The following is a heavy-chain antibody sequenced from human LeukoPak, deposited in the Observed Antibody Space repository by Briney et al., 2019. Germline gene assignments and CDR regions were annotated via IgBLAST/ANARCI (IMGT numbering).Heavy chain of an antibody. V-gene: IGHV4-39*07. J-gene: IGHJ4*02. CDR2: IYYSGST. D-gene: IGHD6-19*01. CDR1: GGSISSSSYY. CDR3: ARVLGAVAGIFDY. Sequence: SETLSLTSTVSGGSISSSSYYWGWIRQPPGKGLEWIGSIYYSGSTYYNPSLKSRVTISVDTSKNQFSLKLSSVTAADTAVYYCARVLGAVAGIFDYWGQGTLVTVSS.